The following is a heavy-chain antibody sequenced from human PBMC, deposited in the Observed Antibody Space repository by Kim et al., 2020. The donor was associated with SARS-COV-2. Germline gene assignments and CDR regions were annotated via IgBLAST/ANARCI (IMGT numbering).Heavy chain of an antibody. J-gene: IGHJ6*02. Sequence: GGSLRLSCAASGFTFSSYWMHWVRQAPGKGLVWVSRINSDGSSTSYADSVKGRFTITRDNAKNTLYLQMNSLRAEDTAVYYCASSRPPGGYYYYGVDVWGQGTPVTVSS. D-gene: IGHD3-16*01. V-gene: IGHV3-74*01. CDR2: INSDGSST. CDR1: GFTFSSYW. CDR3: ASSRPPGGYYYYGVDV.